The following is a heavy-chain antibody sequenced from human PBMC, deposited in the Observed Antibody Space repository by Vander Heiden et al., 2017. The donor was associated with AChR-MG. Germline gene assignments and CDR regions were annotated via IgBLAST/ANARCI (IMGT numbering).Heavy chain of an antibody. D-gene: IGHD2-2*02. V-gene: IGHV3-30*18. Sequence: QVQLVESGGGVVQPGRSLRLSCAASGFTFSRYGMHWVRQAPGKGLEWVAVISYDGSNKSYADSVKGRFTISRDNSKNTLYLQMNSLRAEDTAVYYCAKGLVVPAAIRYYYGMDVWGQGTTVTVSS. J-gene: IGHJ6*02. CDR3: AKGLVVPAAIRYYYGMDV. CDR2: ISYDGSNK. CDR1: GFTFSRYG.